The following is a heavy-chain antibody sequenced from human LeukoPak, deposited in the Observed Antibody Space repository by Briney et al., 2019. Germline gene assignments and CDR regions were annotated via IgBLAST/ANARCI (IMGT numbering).Heavy chain of an antibody. V-gene: IGHV3-48*03. CDR2: ISSSGSTI. CDR3: AELGIAMIGGV. Sequence: GGSLRLSCAASGFTFSSYEMNWVRQAPGKGLEWVSYISSSGSTIYYADSVKGRFTISRDNAKDSLYLQMNSLRAEDTAVYYCAELGIAMIGGVWGKGTTVTISS. D-gene: IGHD3-10*02. CDR1: GFTFSSYE. J-gene: IGHJ6*04.